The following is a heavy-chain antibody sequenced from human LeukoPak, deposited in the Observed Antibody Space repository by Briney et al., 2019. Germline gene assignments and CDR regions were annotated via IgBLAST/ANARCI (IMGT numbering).Heavy chain of an antibody. CDR2: TSGSGGST. J-gene: IGHJ4*02. Sequence: GGSLRLSCAASGFSFSTYGMSWVRQAPGKGLEWVSDTSGSGGSTYYADSVKGRFTISRDNSKNTLDLQMNSLRAEDTAVYYCAKTFSGYYYREFDYWGQGTLVTVSS. D-gene: IGHD3-22*01. CDR3: AKTFSGYYYREFDY. CDR1: GFSFSTYG. V-gene: IGHV3-23*01.